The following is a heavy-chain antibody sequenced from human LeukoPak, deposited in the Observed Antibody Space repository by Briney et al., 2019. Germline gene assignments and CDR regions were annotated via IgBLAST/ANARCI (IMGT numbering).Heavy chain of an antibody. CDR2: ISSSGSTI. CDR1: GFTFSDYY. Sequence: GGSLRLSCAASGFTFSDYYMSWIRQAPGKGLEWVSYISSSGSTIYYADSVKGRFTISRDNAKNSLYLQMNSLRAEDTAVYYCARAGRYCSSTSCPQGRWFDPWGQGTLVTVSS. V-gene: IGHV3-11*04. CDR3: ARAGRYCSSTSCPQGRWFDP. J-gene: IGHJ5*02. D-gene: IGHD2-2*01.